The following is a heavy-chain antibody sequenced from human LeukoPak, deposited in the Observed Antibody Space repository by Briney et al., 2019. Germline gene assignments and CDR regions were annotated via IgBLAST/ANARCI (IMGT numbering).Heavy chain of an antibody. V-gene: IGHV1-2*02. CDR1: GYTFTGSY. CDR3: ARKAEYQLLIDY. J-gene: IGHJ4*02. CDR2: INPNSGGT. Sequence: ASVKVSCKASGYTFTGSYMHWVRQAPGQGLAWMGWINPNSGGTNYAQKFQGRVTMTRDTSISTAYMELNRLRSDDTAVYYCARKAEYQLLIDYWGQGTLVTVSS. D-gene: IGHD2-2*01.